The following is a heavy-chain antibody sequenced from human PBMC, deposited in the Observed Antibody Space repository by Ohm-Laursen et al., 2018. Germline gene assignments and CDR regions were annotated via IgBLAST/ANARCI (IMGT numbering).Heavy chain of an antibody. CDR3: AKSHRLAAGTEN. Sequence: SLRLSCAASGFTFNRYAMSWVRQAPEKGLEWISGISGRGDNTYYADSVRGRFTISRDNSNNTVFLEMRSLRAEDTALYYCAKSHRLAAGTENWGQGTLVTVSS. CDR2: ISGRGDNT. CDR1: GFTFNRYA. D-gene: IGHD6-13*01. V-gene: IGHV3-23*01. J-gene: IGHJ4*02.